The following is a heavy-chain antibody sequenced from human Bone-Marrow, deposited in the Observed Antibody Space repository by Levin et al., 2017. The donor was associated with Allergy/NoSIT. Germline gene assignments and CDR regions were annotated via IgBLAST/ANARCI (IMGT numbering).Heavy chain of an antibody. D-gene: IGHD3-22*01. Sequence: ASVKVSCKASGYTFTGYYMHWVRQAPGQGLEWMGRINPNSGGTNYAQKFQGRVTMTRDTSISTAYMELSRLRSDDTAVYYCASMLITYDSSGYPNYYYYGMDVWGQGTTVTVSS. CDR3: ASMLITYDSSGYPNYYYYGMDV. CDR2: INPNSGGT. V-gene: IGHV1-2*06. J-gene: IGHJ6*02. CDR1: GYTFTGYY.